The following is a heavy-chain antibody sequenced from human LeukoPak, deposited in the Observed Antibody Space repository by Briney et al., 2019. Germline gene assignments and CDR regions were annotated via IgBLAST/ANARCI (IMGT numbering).Heavy chain of an antibody. Sequence: GESLKISCKGSGYSFTSYWISWVRQMPGKGLDWMGRIDPSDSYTNYSPSFQGHVTISADQSISTPYLQWSSLKASDTAMYYCARHNDDFCSGYSSYYFDSWGQGTLVTVSS. V-gene: IGHV5-10-1*01. D-gene: IGHD3-3*01. CDR3: ARHNDDFCSGYSSYYFDS. CDR2: IDPSDSYT. J-gene: IGHJ4*02. CDR1: GYSFTSYW.